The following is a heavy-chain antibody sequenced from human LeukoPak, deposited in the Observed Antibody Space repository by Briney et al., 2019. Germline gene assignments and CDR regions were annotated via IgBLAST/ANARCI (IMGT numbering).Heavy chain of an antibody. V-gene: IGHV3-23*01. CDR1: GFTFSSYA. J-gene: IGHJ4*02. D-gene: IGHD6-13*01. CDR2: ISGSGGST. Sequence: GGSLRLSCTASGFTFSSYAMSWVRQAPGKGLEWVSAISGSGGSTYYADSVKGRFTISRDNSKNTLYLQMNSLRAEDTAVYYCAKDSAAAGTSYFDYWGQGTLVTVSS. CDR3: AKDSAAAGTSYFDY.